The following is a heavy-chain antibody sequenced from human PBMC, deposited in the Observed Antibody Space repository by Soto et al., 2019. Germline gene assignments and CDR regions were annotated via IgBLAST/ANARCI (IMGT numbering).Heavy chain of an antibody. CDR1: GFSLSTSGVG. J-gene: IGHJ6*02. CDR2: IYWNDDK. D-gene: IGHD2-8*01. V-gene: IGHV2-5*01. CDR3: PHSIDIPYCTNGVTEGSCPELYGMDV. Sequence: QITLKESGPTLVKPTQTLTLTCTFSGFSLSTSGVGVGWIRQPPGKALEWLALIYWNDDKRYSPSLKSRLTTTKDNSKNQVVLTMTNMDPVDTATYYCPHSIDIPYCTNGVTEGSCPELYGMDVWGQGTTVTVSS.